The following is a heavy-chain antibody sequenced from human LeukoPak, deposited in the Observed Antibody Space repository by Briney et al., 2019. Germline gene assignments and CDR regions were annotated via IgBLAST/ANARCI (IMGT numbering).Heavy chain of an antibody. CDR3: ARYSYGYSGAFDI. D-gene: IGHD5-18*01. CDR2: ISSSGSTI. J-gene: IGHJ3*02. V-gene: IGHV3-11*01. Sequence: GGSLRLSCAASGFTFSDYYMSWIRQAPGKGLEWISYISSSGSTIYYADSVKGRFTISRDNAKNSLYLQMNSLRAQDTAVYYCARYSYGYSGAFDIWGQGTMVTVSS. CDR1: GFTFSDYY.